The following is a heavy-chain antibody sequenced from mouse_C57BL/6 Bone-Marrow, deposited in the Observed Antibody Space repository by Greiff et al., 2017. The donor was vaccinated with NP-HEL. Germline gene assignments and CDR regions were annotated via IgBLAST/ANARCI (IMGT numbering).Heavy chain of an antibody. D-gene: IGHD2-4*01. CDR3: ATLYDYDNY. Sequence: VQRVESGPELVKPGASVKISCKASGYAFSSSWMNWVRQRPGKGLEWIGRIYPGDGDTNYNGKFKGKATLTADKSSSTAYMQLSSLTSEDSAVYFCATLYDYDNYWGQGTTLTVSS. V-gene: IGHV1-82*01. CDR1: GYAFSSSW. CDR2: IYPGDGDT. J-gene: IGHJ2*01.